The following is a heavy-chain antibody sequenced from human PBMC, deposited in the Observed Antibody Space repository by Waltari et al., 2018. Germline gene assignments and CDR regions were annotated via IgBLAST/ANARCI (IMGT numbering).Heavy chain of an antibody. J-gene: IGHJ6*03. Sequence: QEPLVESGGGVVQPGRSRRLSCAVSGFSFCSYGMYWVRQAPGKGLEWVAVISYDGNNKYHVESVKGRFSISRDNSKNTLFLQMNSLRPEDTAVYYCAKDRYRSSWTPSYMDVWGKGTTVTVSS. CDR2: ISYDGNNK. D-gene: IGHD2-2*01. CDR1: GFSFCSYG. CDR3: AKDRYRSSWTPSYMDV. V-gene: IGHV3-30*18.